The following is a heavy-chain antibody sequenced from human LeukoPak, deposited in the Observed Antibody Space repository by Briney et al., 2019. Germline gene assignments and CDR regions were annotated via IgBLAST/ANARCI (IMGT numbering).Heavy chain of an antibody. J-gene: IGHJ4*02. CDR3: ARQKPSTFRQYGRGRPLDS. CDR1: GGSISSYY. CDR2: IYYSGST. V-gene: IGHV4-59*08. Sequence: PSETLSLTCTVSGGSISSYYWSWIRQPTGKGLEWIGYIYYSGSTNYNSSLKSRVTISVDTSKNQFSLKLSSVTAADTAVYYCARQKPSTFRQYGRGRPLDSWGQGTLVTVSS. D-gene: IGHD4-11*01.